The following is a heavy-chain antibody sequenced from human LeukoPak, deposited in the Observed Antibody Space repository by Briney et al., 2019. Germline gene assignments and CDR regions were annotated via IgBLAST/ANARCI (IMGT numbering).Heavy chain of an antibody. CDR3: TTGGSVIVAGTRAFDI. Sequence: GRSLRLSCAASGFTFSSYAMHWVRQAPGKGLEWVGRIKSEIDGGATDYAAPVQGRFTVSRDDSQATLYLQMNSLKTEDTAVYYCTTGGSVIVAGTRAFDIWGQGTMVTVSS. CDR1: GFTFSSYA. J-gene: IGHJ3*02. CDR2: IKSEIDGGAT. D-gene: IGHD5-12*01. V-gene: IGHV3-15*07.